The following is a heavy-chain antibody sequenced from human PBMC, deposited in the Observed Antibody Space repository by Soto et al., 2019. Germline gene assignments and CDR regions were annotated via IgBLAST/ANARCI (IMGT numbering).Heavy chain of an antibody. CDR1: GGSFSGYY. CDR2: INHSGST. Sequence: PSETLSLTCAVYGGSFSGYYWSWVRQPPGKGLEWIGEINHSGSTNYNPSLKSRVTISVDTSKNQFSLKLSSVTAADTAVYYCARGNGYWPGGAARRASFDYWGQGTLVTVSS. CDR3: ARGNGYWPGGAARRASFDY. J-gene: IGHJ4*02. D-gene: IGHD6-6*01. V-gene: IGHV4-34*01.